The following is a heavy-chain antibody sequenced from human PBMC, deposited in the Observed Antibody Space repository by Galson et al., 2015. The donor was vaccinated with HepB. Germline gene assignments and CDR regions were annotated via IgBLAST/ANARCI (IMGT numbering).Heavy chain of an antibody. CDR3: AKDPGRDY. V-gene: IGHV3-30*18. CDR2: ISYDGSNK. CDR1: GFTFSSYG. J-gene: IGHJ4*02. Sequence: SLRLSCAASGFTFSSYGVHWVRQAPGKGLEWVAVISYDGSNKYYADSVKGRFTISRDNSKNTLYLQMNSLRAEDTAVYYCAKDPGRDYWGQGTLVTVSS.